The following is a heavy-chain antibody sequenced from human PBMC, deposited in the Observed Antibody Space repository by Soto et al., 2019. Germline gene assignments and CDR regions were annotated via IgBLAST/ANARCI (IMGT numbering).Heavy chain of an antibody. J-gene: IGHJ5*02. CDR2: ISGSGGST. D-gene: IGHD6-6*01. Sequence: GSLRLSCAASGFTFSSYAMSWVRQAPGKGLEWVSAISGSGGSTYYADSVKGRFTISRDNAKNSLYLQMNSLRAEDTAVYYCARSIAARLNWFDPWGQGTLVTVSS. V-gene: IGHV3-23*01. CDR1: GFTFSSYA. CDR3: ARSIAARLNWFDP.